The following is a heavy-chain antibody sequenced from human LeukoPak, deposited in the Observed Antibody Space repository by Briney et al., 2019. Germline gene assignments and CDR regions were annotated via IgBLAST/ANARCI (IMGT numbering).Heavy chain of an antibody. J-gene: IGHJ4*02. Sequence: SVKVSCKAFGGTFSSYAISRVRQAPGQGLEWMGGIIPIFGTANYAQKFQGRVTITADKSTSTAYMELSSLRSEDTAVYYCARVPQYSSGWLSFDYWGQGTLVTVSS. CDR2: IIPIFGTA. D-gene: IGHD6-19*01. V-gene: IGHV1-69*06. CDR3: ARVPQYSSGWLSFDY. CDR1: GGTFSSYA.